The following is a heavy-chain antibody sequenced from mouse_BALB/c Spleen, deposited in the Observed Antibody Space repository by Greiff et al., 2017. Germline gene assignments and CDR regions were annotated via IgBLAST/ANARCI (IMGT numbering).Heavy chain of an antibody. V-gene: IGHV5-4*02. CDR3: ERDRGYYRSEEGAWFAY. CDR2: ISDGGSYT. CDR1: GFTFSDYY. D-gene: IGHD2-14*01. J-gene: IGHJ3*01. Sequence: EVQLVESGGGLVKPGGSLKLSCAASGFTFSDYYMYWVRQTPEKRLEWVATISDGGSYTYYPDSVKGRFTISRDNAKNNLYLQMSSLKSEDTAMYYCERDRGYYRSEEGAWFAYWGQGTLVTVSA.